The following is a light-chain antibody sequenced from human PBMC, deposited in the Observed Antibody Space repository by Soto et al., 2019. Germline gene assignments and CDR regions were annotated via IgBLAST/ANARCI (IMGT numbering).Light chain of an antibody. J-gene: IGKJ5*01. CDR2: DAS. CDR3: QQRSNWPIT. Sequence: EIGLTQSPATLSLPPGERATLSCRASQSVSSYLAWYQQKPGQAPRLLIYDASNRATGIPARFSGSGSGTDFTLTISSLEPEDFAVYYCQQRSNWPITFGQGTRLEIK. V-gene: IGKV3-11*01. CDR1: QSVSSY.